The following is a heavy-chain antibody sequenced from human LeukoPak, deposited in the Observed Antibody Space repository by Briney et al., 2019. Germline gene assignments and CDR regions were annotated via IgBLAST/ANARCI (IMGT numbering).Heavy chain of an antibody. D-gene: IGHD3-22*01. V-gene: IGHV1-18*01. CDR3: ATYYYDSSGYNTYFDY. CDR2: ISAYNGNT. CDR1: GCTFTSYG. Sequence: VASVKVSCKASGCTFTSYGISWVRQAPGQGLEWMGWISAYNGNTNYAQKLQGRVTMTRNTSISTAYIELSSLRSEDTAVYYCATYYYDSSGYNTYFDYWGQGTLVTVSS. J-gene: IGHJ4*02.